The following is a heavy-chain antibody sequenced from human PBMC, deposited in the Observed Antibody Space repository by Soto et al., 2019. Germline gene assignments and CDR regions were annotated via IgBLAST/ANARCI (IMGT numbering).Heavy chain of an antibody. D-gene: IGHD2-8*01. CDR3: ARSGYIYWTNGVCLHNWFAP. Sequence: SETLSLTCTVSGGSISSGGYYWSWIRQHPGKGLEWLGYIYYSGSTYYNPSLKSRVTISVDTSKNPFSLKLSSVTAADTAVYYCARSGYIYWTNGVCLHNWFAPWGQGSLVTVCS. CDR1: GGSISSGGYY. J-gene: IGHJ5*02. CDR2: IYYSGST. V-gene: IGHV4-31*03.